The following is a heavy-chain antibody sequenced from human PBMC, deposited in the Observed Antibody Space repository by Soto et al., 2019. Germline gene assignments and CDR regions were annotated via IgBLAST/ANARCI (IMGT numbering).Heavy chain of an antibody. CDR3: ALRYGYGMDV. J-gene: IGHJ6*02. CDR1: GFTFSSYG. V-gene: IGHV3-30*03. D-gene: IGHD1-20*01. Sequence: QVQLVESGGGVVQPGRSLRLSCAASGFTFSSYGRHWVRQAPGKGLEWVAVISYDGSNKYYADSVKGRFTISRDNSKNTLYLQMYRLRAEDTAEYYCALRYGYGMDVWGHGTTVRVSS. CDR2: ISYDGSNK.